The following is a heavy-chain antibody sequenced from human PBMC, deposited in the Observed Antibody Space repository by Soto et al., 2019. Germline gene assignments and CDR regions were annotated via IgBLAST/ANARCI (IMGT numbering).Heavy chain of an antibody. Sequence: QVQLVQSGAEVKKPGASVKVSCTGSGYTFRSYDIHWVRQGTGQGLEWMGWVNPNTGNTGYAQKFQGRVTMTRDMSKSSAYMEVNSLTSEDTAIYYCARAYGAGSFDFWGQGTLVSVSS. CDR3: ARAYGAGSFDF. J-gene: IGHJ5*01. D-gene: IGHD3-10*01. CDR1: GYTFRSYD. V-gene: IGHV1-8*01. CDR2: VNPNTGNT.